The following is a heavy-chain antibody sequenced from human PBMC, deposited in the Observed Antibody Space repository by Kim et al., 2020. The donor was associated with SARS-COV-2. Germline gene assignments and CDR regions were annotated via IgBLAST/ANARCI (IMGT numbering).Heavy chain of an antibody. J-gene: IGHJ4*02. Sequence: SETLSLTCTVSGGSISSSSYYWGWIRQPPGKGLEWIGSIYYSGSTYYNPSLKSRVTISVDTSKNQFSLKLSSVTAADTAVYYCAGRSRPSIAVAGTFASELFDYWGQGTLVTVSS. CDR2: IYYSGST. D-gene: IGHD6-19*01. V-gene: IGHV4-39*01. CDR3: AGRSRPSIAVAGTFASELFDY. CDR1: GGSISSSSYY.